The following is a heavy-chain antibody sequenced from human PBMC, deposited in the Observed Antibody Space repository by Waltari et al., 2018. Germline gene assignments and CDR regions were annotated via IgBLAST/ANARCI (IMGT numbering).Heavy chain of an antibody. CDR2: INHSGST. J-gene: IGHJ5*02. V-gene: IGHV4-34*01. Sequence: QVQLQQWGAGLLKPSETLSLTCAVYGGSFSGYYWSWIRQPPGKGLGWIGEINHSGSTNYNPSLKSRVTISVDTSKNQFSLKLSSVTAADTAVYYCARGGIAARRSRANWFDPWGQGTLVTVSS. D-gene: IGHD6-6*01. CDR3: ARGGIAARRSRANWFDP. CDR1: GGSFSGYY.